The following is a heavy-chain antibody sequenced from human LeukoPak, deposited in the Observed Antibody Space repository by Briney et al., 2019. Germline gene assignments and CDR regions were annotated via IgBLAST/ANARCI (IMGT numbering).Heavy chain of an antibody. V-gene: IGHV4-59*12. D-gene: IGHD6-13*01. CDR3: ARSRAAAGTRDFDY. CDR1: GGSISSSY. J-gene: IGHJ4*02. CDR2: VYHSGRT. Sequence: SETLSLTCTVSGGSISSSYWSWIRQPPGQGLEWIGEVYHSGRTNYNPSLTSRVTISLDKSNNQISLNLSSVTAADTAVYFCARSRAAAGTRDFDYWGQGNQVTVPS.